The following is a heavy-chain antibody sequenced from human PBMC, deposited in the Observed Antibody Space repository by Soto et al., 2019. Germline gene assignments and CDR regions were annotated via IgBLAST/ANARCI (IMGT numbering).Heavy chain of an antibody. Sequence: LRLSCAASGFTFSSYAMSWVRQAPGKGLEWVSAISGSGGSTYYADSVKGRFTISRDNSKNTLYLQMNSLRAEDTAVYYCAKDGSSSWYNWFDPWGQGTLVTVSS. CDR1: GFTFSSYA. CDR2: ISGSGGST. J-gene: IGHJ5*02. D-gene: IGHD6-13*01. CDR3: AKDGSSSWYNWFDP. V-gene: IGHV3-23*01.